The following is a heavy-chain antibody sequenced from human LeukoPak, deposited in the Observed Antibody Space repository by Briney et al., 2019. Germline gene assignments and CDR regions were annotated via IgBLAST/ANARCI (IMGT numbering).Heavy chain of an antibody. CDR1: GFTFTGYY. CDR3: ARTYKGVAAAHWVDY. CDR2: INTNTGNP. Sequence: ASVKVSCKASGFTFTGYYMHWVRQAPGQGLEWMGWINTNTGNPTYAQGFTGRFVFSLDTSVSTAYLQISSLKAEDTAVYYCARTYKGVAAAHWVDYWGQGTLVTVSS. V-gene: IGHV7-4-1*02. J-gene: IGHJ4*02. D-gene: IGHD6-13*01.